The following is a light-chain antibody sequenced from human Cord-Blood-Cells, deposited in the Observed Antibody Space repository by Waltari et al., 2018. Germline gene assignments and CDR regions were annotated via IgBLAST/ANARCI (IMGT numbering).Light chain of an antibody. CDR3: QSYDSSLSGSVV. V-gene: IGLV1-40*01. Sequence: QSVLTQPPSVSGAPGQRVTISCTGSSSNIGAGYDVHWYQQLPGTAPKRLIYGSCRRASGCPDRVSGSKSCAPASLAITGLQAEDEADYYCQSYDSSLSGSVVFGGGTKLTVL. CDR1: SSNIGAGYD. J-gene: IGLJ2*01. CDR2: GSC.